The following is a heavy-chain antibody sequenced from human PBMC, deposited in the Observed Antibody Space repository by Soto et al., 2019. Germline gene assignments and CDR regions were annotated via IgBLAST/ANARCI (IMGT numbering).Heavy chain of an antibody. J-gene: IGHJ4*02. D-gene: IGHD1-26*01. CDR3: ARGGVGALFSSPYFDY. V-gene: IGHV1-2*04. Sequence: ASVKVSCKASGYTFTGYYMHWVRQAPGQGLEWMGWINPNSGGTNYAQKFQGWVTMTRDTSISTAYMELSRLRSDDTAVYYCARGGVGALFSSPYFDYWGQGTLVTVSS. CDR2: INPNSGGT. CDR1: GYTFTGYY.